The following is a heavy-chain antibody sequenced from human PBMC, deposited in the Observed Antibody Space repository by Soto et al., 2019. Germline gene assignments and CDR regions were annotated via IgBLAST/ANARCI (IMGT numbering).Heavy chain of an antibody. CDR3: AKAQEASGNVNSYFDT. V-gene: IGHV3-23*01. CDR1: GFTLSAYA. D-gene: IGHD2-15*01. J-gene: IGHJ4*02. CDR2: ISGSGDAT. Sequence: GGSLRLSCAAAGFTLSAYAMSWVRQAPGKGLEWVSVISGSGDATYYADSVRGRLTISRDNSMNTLYLDMYSLRAEDTAVYFCAKAQEASGNVNSYFDTWGQGTLVTVSS.